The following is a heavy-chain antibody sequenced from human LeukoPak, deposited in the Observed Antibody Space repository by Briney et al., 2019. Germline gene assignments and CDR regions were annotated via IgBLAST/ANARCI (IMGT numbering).Heavy chain of an antibody. Sequence: GGSLRLTCAASGFTFSSYWMSWVRQAPGKGLEWVANIKQDGSEKYYVDSVKGRFTISRDNAKNSLYLQMNSLRAEDTAVYYCARDPRKYSSGWYSLLDIAFDYWGQGTLVTVSS. CDR2: IKQDGSEK. CDR3: ARDPRKYSSGWYSLLDIAFDY. D-gene: IGHD6-19*01. J-gene: IGHJ4*02. V-gene: IGHV3-7*01. CDR1: GFTFSSYW.